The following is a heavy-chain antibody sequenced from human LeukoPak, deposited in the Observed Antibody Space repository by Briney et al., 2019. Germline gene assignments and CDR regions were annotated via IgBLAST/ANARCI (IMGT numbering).Heavy chain of an antibody. J-gene: IGHJ4*02. D-gene: IGHD2-8*01. Sequence: GGSLRLSCAASGFTFSSYEMNWVRQAPGKGLEWVSYISSGGSTIYYADSVKGRFTISRDNAKNSLYLQMNNLRGEDTAVYYCARALIGYYFDYWGQGTLVTVSS. V-gene: IGHV3-48*03. CDR2: ISSGGSTI. CDR3: ARALIGYYFDY. CDR1: GFTFSSYE.